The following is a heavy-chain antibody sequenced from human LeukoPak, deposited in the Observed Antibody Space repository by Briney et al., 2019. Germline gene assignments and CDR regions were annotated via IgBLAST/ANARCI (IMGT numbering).Heavy chain of an antibody. V-gene: IGHV3-23*01. CDR1: GFTFSSYA. CDR3: AKGAVVVPAAIDGLDFDY. D-gene: IGHD2-2*02. CDR2: ISGSGGST. Sequence: GGSLRLSCAASGFTFSSYAMNWVRQAPGKGLEWVSAISGSGGSTYYADSVKGRFTISRDNSKNTLYLQMNSLRAEDTAVYYCAKGAVVVPAAIDGLDFDYWGQGTLVTVSS. J-gene: IGHJ4*02.